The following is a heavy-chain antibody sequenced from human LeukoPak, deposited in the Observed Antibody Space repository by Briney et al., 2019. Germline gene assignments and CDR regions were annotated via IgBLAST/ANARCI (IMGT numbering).Heavy chain of an antibody. V-gene: IGHV1-69*05. CDR2: IIPIFGTA. CDR3: ARDEAVAVFDY. CDR1: GGTFSSYA. J-gene: IGHJ4*02. Sequence: ASVKVSCKASGGTFSSYAISWVRQAPGQGLEWMGRIIPIFGTANYAQKFQGRVTITTDESTSTAYMELRSLRSDDTAVYYCARDEAVAVFDYWGQGTLVTVSS. D-gene: IGHD6-19*01.